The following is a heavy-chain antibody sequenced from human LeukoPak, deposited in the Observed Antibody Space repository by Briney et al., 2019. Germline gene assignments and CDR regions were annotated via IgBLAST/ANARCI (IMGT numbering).Heavy chain of an antibody. Sequence: PGGSLRLSCAASGFTFSSYAMSWVRQAPGKGLEWVSAISGSGGSTYYADSVKGRLTISRDNSKNTLYLQMNSLRAEDTAVYYCAAISYYYDSSGWGQFDYWGQGTLVTVSS. D-gene: IGHD3-22*01. V-gene: IGHV3-23*01. CDR2: ISGSGGST. J-gene: IGHJ4*02. CDR3: AAISYYYDSSGWGQFDY. CDR1: GFTFSSYA.